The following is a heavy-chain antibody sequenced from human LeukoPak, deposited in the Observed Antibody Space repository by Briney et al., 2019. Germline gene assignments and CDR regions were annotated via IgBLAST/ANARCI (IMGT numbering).Heavy chain of an antibody. CDR2: IHYSGSN. D-gene: IGHD1-26*01. Sequence: SETLSLTCTVSGGSISSYYWSWIRQLPGKGLEWIGHIHYSGSNNYNPSLKSRVTMFVDKSKNQISLRLSSVTAADTAVYYCARHGTVSSGSYFDYWGQGTQVTLS. J-gene: IGHJ4*02. V-gene: IGHV4-59*08. CDR3: ARHGTVSSGSYFDY. CDR1: GGSISSYY.